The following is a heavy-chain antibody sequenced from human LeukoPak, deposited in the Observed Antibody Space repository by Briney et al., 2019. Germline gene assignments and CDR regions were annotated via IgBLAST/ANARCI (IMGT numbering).Heavy chain of an antibody. CDR3: AREDCSGGSCYTFDY. V-gene: IGHV4-39*07. J-gene: IGHJ4*02. CDR1: GGSISSSSYY. CDR2: INHSGST. D-gene: IGHD2-15*01. Sequence: SETLSLTCTVSGGSISSSSYYWGWIRQPPGKGLEWIGEINHSGSTNYNPSLKSRVIISVDTSKNQFSLKLTSVTAADTAVYYCAREDCSGGSCYTFDYWGQGTLVTVSS.